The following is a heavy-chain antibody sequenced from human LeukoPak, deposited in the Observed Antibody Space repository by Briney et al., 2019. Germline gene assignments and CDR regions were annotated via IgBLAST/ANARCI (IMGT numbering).Heavy chain of an antibody. V-gene: IGHV4-59*13. CDR3: ARASGYSSGWAIDY. CDR1: GGSISSYY. CDR2: IYYSGST. J-gene: IGHJ4*02. D-gene: IGHD6-19*01. Sequence: SETLSLTCTVSGGSISSYYWSWIRQPPGKGLEWIGYIYYSGSTNYNTSLKSRVTISVDTSKNQFFLKLSSVTAADTAVYYCARASGYSSGWAIDYWGQGTLVTVSS.